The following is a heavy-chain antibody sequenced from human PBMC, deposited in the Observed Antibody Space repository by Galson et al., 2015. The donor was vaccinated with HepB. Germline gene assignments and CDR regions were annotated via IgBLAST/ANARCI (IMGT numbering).Heavy chain of an antibody. V-gene: IGHV6-1*01. CDR3: ARARQQVYLFFDY. D-gene: IGHD2-8*01. J-gene: IGHJ4*02. CDR1: GDSVSSNSAA. CDR2: TYYRSKWFN. Sequence: CAISGDSVSSNSAAWNWIRQSPSRGLEWLGRTYYRSKWFNDYAISVKSRITIIPDPSKNQFSLQLNSVTPEDTAIYYCARARQQVYLFFDYWGQGTPVTVSS.